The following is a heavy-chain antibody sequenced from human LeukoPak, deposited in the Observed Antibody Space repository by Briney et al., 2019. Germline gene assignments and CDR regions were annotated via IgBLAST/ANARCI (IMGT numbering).Heavy chain of an antibody. D-gene: IGHD4-23*01. CDR2: INWNGGST. CDR1: GFTFDDYG. Sequence: GGSLRLSCAASGFTFDDYGMSWVRQAPGKGLEWVSGINWNGGSTGYADSVKGRFTISRDNAKNSLYLQMDSLRIEDSAVYYCVRRRDYGDHSHFDYWGQGTRVTVSS. J-gene: IGHJ4*02. CDR3: VRRRDYGDHSHFDY. V-gene: IGHV3-20*04.